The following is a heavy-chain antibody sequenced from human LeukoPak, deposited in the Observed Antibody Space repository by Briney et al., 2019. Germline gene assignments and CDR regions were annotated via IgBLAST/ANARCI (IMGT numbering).Heavy chain of an antibody. V-gene: IGHV1-46*01. Sequence: ASVKVPCKASGYTFTSYYMHWVRQAPGQGLEWMGIINPSGGSTSYAQKFQGRVTMARDTSTSTVYMELSSLRSEDTAVYYCARKPMVRGAEFDYWGQGTLVTVSS. D-gene: IGHD3-10*01. J-gene: IGHJ4*02. CDR2: INPSGGST. CDR1: GYTFTSYY. CDR3: ARKPMVRGAEFDY.